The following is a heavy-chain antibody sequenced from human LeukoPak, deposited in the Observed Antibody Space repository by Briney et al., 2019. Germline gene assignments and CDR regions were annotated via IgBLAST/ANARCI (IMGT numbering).Heavy chain of an antibody. J-gene: IGHJ4*02. V-gene: IGHV4-59*11. Sequence: SETLSLTCTVSGASIRTHYWNLIRQPPGKGLEWIGYIYYSGTTHYNPSLKSRVTISVDTSKNQFSLKMSSVTAADTAVYYCARNSGHSTWFGPSDYWGKGTLVTVSS. CDR1: GASIRTHY. CDR3: ARNSGHSTWFGPSDY. CDR2: IYYSGTT. D-gene: IGHD6-13*01.